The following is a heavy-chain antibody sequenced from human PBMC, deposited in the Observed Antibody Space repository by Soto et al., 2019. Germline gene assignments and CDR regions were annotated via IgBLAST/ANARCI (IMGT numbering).Heavy chain of an antibody. V-gene: IGHV6-1*01. CDR2: TYYRSKWYN. J-gene: IGHJ6*02. Sequence: SQTLSLTCAISGDSVSSNSAAWNWIRQSPSRGLEWLGRTYYRSKWYNDYAVSVTSRITINPDTSKNQFSLQLNSVTPEDTAVYYCARGSGWHAGHYYYYYGMDVWGQGTTVTVSS. CDR1: GDSVSSNSAA. D-gene: IGHD6-19*01. CDR3: ARGSGWHAGHYYYYYGMDV.